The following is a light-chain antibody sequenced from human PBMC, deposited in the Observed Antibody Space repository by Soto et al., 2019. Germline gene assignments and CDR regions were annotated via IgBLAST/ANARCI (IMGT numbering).Light chain of an antibody. Sequence: EIVLTHSPGTLSLSPGERATLSCRASQSVSSSSLAWYQQKPGQAPRLLIYNASRRAPGVPDRFSGSGSGKDLAVAISRLEPEDFAVYYCQQYGSSLPTVGGGTKVDIK. V-gene: IGKV3-20*01. J-gene: IGKJ4*01. CDR3: QQYGSSLPT. CDR2: NAS. CDR1: QSVSSSS.